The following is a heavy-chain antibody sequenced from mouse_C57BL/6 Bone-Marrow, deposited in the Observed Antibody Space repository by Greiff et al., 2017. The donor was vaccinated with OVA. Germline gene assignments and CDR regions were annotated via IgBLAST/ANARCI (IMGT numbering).Heavy chain of an antibody. V-gene: IGHV1-81*01. CDR3: ARSYYDYGFAY. CDR1: GYTFTSYG. D-gene: IGHD2-4*01. CDR2: IYPRSGNT. J-gene: IGHJ3*01. Sequence: VKLQESGAELARPGASVKLSCKASGYTFTSYGISWVKQRTGQGLEWIGEIYPRSGNTYYNEKFKGKATLTADKSSSTAYMELRSLTSEDSAVYFCARSYYDYGFAYWGQGTLVTVSA.